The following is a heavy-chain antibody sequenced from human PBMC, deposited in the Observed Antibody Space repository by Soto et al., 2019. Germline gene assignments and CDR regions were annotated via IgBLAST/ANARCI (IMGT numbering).Heavy chain of an antibody. CDR1: GGTFSSYA. D-gene: IGHD5-18*01. V-gene: IGHV1-69*01. J-gene: IGHJ4*02. Sequence: QVQLVQSGAEVKKPGSSVKVSCKASGGTFSSYAISWVRQAPGQGLEWMGGIIPIFGTANYAQKFQGRVTITADESTSTAYMELSSLSSEDTAVYYCARDRHNSWRQLWLGGHFDYWGQGTLVTVSS. CDR3: ARDRHNSWRQLWLGGHFDY. CDR2: IIPIFGTA.